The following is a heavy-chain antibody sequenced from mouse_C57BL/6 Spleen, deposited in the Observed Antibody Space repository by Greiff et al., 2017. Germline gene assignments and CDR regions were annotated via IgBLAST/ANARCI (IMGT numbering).Heavy chain of an antibody. V-gene: IGHV1-4*01. CDR1: GYTFTSYT. CDR2: INPSSGYT. J-gene: IGHJ2*01. CDR3: ARSVYYGYSYYFDY. Sequence: VQLQQSGAELARPGASVKMSCKASGYTFTSYTMHWVKQRPGQGLEWIGYINPSSGYTKYKQKFKDKATLTADKSSSTAYMQLSSLTSEDSAVYYCARSVYYGYSYYFDYWGQGTTLTVSS. D-gene: IGHD2-2*01.